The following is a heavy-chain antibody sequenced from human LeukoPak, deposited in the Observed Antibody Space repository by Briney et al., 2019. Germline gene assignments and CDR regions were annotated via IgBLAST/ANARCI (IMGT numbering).Heavy chain of an antibody. CDR3: ARAGWELNLGVRAFDI. D-gene: IGHD1-26*01. CDR2: MNPNSGNT. CDR1: GYTFTSYD. Sequence: GASVKVSCKASGYTFTSYDINWVRQATGQGLEWMGWMNPNSGNTGYAQKFQGRVTMTRNTSISTAYMELRSLRSDDTAVYYCARAGWELNLGVRAFDIWGQGTMVTVSS. V-gene: IGHV1-8*01. J-gene: IGHJ3*02.